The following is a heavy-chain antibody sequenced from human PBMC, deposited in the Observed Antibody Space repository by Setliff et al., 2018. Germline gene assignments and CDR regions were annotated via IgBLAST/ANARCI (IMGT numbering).Heavy chain of an antibody. V-gene: IGHV3-48*03. Sequence: PGGSLRLSCAASGFTFRSYEMNWVRQAPGKGLEWISYITTSGSTIYYADSVKGRFTISRDNAKNSLYPQMNSLRAEDTAVYYCASHEPWLWNAFDIWGQGTMVTVSS. CDR1: GFTFRSYE. CDR3: ASHEPWLWNAFDI. D-gene: IGHD6-19*01. CDR2: ITTSGSTI. J-gene: IGHJ3*02.